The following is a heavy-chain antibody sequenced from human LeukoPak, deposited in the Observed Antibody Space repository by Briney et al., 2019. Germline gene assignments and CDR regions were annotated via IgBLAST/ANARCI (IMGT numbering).Heavy chain of an antibody. CDR2: IYSGGST. V-gene: IGHV3-66*01. CDR3: ASNINSGYDSYFDY. CDR1: GFTFSSYA. J-gene: IGHJ4*02. D-gene: IGHD5-12*01. Sequence: GGSLRLSCAASGFTFSSYAMSWVRQAPGKGLEWVSVIYSGGSTCYADSVKGRFTISRDNSKNTLYLQMNSLRAEDTAVYYCASNINSGYDSYFDYWGQGTLVTVSS.